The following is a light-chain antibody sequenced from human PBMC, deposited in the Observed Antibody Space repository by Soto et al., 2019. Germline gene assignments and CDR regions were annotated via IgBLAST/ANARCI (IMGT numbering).Light chain of an antibody. V-gene: IGLV2-14*01. Sequence: QSALTQPASVSGSPGQSITISCTGNSSDVVGYIYVSWYQQHPGKAPKLMIYDVTSRPSGVSYRFSGSMSGNTASLTISGLQAEDEADYYCSSYTTSGSYVFGTGTKLTVL. J-gene: IGLJ1*01. CDR3: SSYTTSGSYV. CDR1: SSDVVGYIY. CDR2: DVT.